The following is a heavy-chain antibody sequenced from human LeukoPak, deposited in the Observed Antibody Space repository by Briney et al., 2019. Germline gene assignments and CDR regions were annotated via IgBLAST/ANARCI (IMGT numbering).Heavy chain of an antibody. Sequence: PGGSLRLSCEASGFSFSAAWMSWVRQAPGKGLEWVGRIKSKTDGGTTDYAAPVKGRFTISRDDSKNTLYLQMNSLKTEDTAVYYCTTDISSGWIRWGQGTLVTVSS. CDR1: GFSFSAAW. CDR2: IKSKTDGGTT. CDR3: TTDISSGWIR. V-gene: IGHV3-15*01. D-gene: IGHD6-19*01. J-gene: IGHJ4*02.